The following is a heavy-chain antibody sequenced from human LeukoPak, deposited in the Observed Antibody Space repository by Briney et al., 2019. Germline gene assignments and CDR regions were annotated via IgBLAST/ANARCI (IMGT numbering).Heavy chain of an antibody. CDR3: ARDHDFWSGYYSTGWFDP. Sequence: PSETLSLTCTVSGGSISSYYWSWIRQPPGKGLEWIGYIYYSGSTNYNPSLRSRVTISVDTSKTQFSLKLSSVTAADAAVYYCARDHDFWSGYYSTGWFDPWGQGTLVTVSS. CDR2: IYYSGST. CDR1: GGSISSYY. D-gene: IGHD3-3*01. V-gene: IGHV4-59*12. J-gene: IGHJ5*02.